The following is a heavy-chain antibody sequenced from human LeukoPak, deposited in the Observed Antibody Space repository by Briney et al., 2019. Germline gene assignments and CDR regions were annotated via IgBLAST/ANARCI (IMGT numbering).Heavy chain of an antibody. CDR2: ISTSGST. CDR1: GGSISSYY. CDR3: ARASRALAGKGHFDY. J-gene: IGHJ4*02. D-gene: IGHD6-19*01. V-gene: IGHV4-4*07. Sequence: SETLSLTCTVSGGSISSYYWSWIRQPAGWGLEWVGRISTSGSTNYNPSLKSRVTMSVDTSKNQFSLKLSSVTAADTAVYYCARASRALAGKGHFDYWGQGTLVTVSS.